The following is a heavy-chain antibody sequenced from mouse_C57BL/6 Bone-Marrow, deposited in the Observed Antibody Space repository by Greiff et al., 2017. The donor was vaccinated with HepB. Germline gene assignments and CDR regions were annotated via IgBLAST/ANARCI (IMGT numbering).Heavy chain of an antibody. CDR2: ISSGSSTI. J-gene: IGHJ4*01. CDR3: ARRYDAIDY. V-gene: IGHV5-17*03. Sequence: EVKLVESGGGLVKPGGSLKLSCAASGFTFSDYGMHWVRQAPEKGLEWVAYISSGSSTIYYADTVKGRFTIARDNAKNTLCLQMTSLRSEDTAMYYCARRYDAIDYWGQGTSVTVSS. CDR1: GFTFSDYG.